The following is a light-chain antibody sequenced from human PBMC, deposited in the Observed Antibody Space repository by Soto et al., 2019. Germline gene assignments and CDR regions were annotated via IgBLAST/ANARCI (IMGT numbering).Light chain of an antibody. J-gene: IGLJ1*01. CDR1: SGHSSYA. CDR3: QTWGTGIHYV. Sequence: QLVLTQSPSASASLGASVKLTCTLSSGHSSYAIAWHQQQPEKGPRYLMKLNSDGSHSKGDGIPDRFSGSSSGAERYFTISSLQSEDEADYYCQTWGTGIHYVFGTGTKLTVL. V-gene: IGLV4-69*01. CDR2: LNSDGSH.